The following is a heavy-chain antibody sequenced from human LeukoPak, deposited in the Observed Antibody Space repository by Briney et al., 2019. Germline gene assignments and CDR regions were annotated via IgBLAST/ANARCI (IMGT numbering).Heavy chain of an antibody. CDR3: ARDSGGSGYYTY. J-gene: IGHJ4*02. Sequence: GGSLRLSRAASGFTFSSYSMNWVRQAPGKGLEWVSSISSSSSYIYYADSVKGRFTISRDNAKNSLYLQMNSLRAEDTAVYYCARDSGGSGYYTYWGQGTLVTVSS. CDR1: GFTFSSYS. CDR2: ISSSSSYI. V-gene: IGHV3-21*01. D-gene: IGHD3-3*01.